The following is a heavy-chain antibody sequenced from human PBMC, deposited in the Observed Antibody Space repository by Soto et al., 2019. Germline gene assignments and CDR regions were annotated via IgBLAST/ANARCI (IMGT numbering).Heavy chain of an antibody. CDR1: GYTFTSYG. CDR3: AIIHCSSTSCYQIPFDY. CDR2: ISAYNGNT. Sequence: ASVKVSFKASGYTFTSYGISWLRQAPGQGLEWMGWISAYNGNTNYAQKLQGRVTMTTDTSTSTAYMELRSLRSDDTAVYYCAIIHCSSTSCYQIPFDYWGQGTLVTVSS. V-gene: IGHV1-18*01. J-gene: IGHJ4*02. D-gene: IGHD2-2*01.